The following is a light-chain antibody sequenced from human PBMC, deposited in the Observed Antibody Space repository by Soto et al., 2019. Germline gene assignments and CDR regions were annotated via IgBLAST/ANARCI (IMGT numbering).Light chain of an antibody. J-gene: IGLJ3*02. CDR3: QTWGTGPWV. V-gene: IGLV4-69*02. CDR1: SGHNSYA. CDR2: INNDGSH. Sequence: QAVLTQSPSASASLGASVKITCTLSSGHNSYAIAWHQQQPEKGPRYVMKINNDGSHIKGDGIPDRFSGSSSGAERYLTISSLQSEDEADYYCQTWGTGPWVFGGGTKLTVL.